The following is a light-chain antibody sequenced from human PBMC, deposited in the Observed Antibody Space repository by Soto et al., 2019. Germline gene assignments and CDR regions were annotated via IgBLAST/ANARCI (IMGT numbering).Light chain of an antibody. V-gene: IGKV3-15*01. CDR2: GAS. CDR1: KSVSSN. J-gene: IGKJ1*01. Sequence: EIVMTQSPATLSVSPGERATLSCRASKSVSSNLAWSQQKPGQAPRLLIYGASTRATGTPARFSGSGSGTEFTLTISSLQSEDFAVYYCQQYSNWPRTFGQGTKVEIK. CDR3: QQYSNWPRT.